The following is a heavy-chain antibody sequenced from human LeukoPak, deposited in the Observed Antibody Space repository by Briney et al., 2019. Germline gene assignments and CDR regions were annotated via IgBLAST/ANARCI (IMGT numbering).Heavy chain of an antibody. D-gene: IGHD3-22*01. CDR2: IYYSGST. V-gene: IGHV4-39*07. CDR3: ARDQVKYANYYDSSGHPAAHFDY. Sequence: PSETLSLTCTVSGGSISSSSYYWGWIRQPPGKGLEWIGSIYYSGSTYYNPSLKSRVTISVDTSKNQFSLKLSSVTAADTAVYYCARDQVKYANYYDSSGHPAAHFDYWGQGTLVTVSS. CDR1: GGSISSSSYY. J-gene: IGHJ4*02.